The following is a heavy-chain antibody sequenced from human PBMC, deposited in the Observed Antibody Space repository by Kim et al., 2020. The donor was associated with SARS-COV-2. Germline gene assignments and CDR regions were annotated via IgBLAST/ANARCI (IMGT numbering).Heavy chain of an antibody. D-gene: IGHD3-22*01. CDR2: IYPGDSDT. Sequence: GESLKISCKGSGYRFTSYWIGWVRQMPGKGLEWMGIIYPGDSDTRYSPSFQGQVTISADKSISTAYLQWSSLKASDTAMYYCARVTVVYYYDSSGYSDAFDIWGQGTMVTVSS. J-gene: IGHJ3*02. V-gene: IGHV5-51*01. CDR3: ARVTVVYYYDSSGYSDAFDI. CDR1: GYRFTSYW.